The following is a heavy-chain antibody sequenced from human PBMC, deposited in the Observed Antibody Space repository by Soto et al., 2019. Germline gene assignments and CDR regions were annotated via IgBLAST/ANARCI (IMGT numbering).Heavy chain of an antibody. Sequence: PSETLSLTCAVYGGSFSGYYWSWIRQPPGKGLEWIGYIYYSGSTYYNPSLKSRVTISVDTSKNQFSLKLSSVTAADTAVYYCARVDAYYYYYYGMDVWGQGTTVTVSS. CDR2: IYYSGST. CDR1: GGSFSGYY. D-gene: IGHD3-16*01. V-gene: IGHV4-30-4*01. CDR3: ARVDAYYYYYYGMDV. J-gene: IGHJ6*02.